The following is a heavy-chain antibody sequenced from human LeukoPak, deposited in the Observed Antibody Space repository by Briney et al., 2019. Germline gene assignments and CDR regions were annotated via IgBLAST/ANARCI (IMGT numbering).Heavy chain of an antibody. D-gene: IGHD1-26*01. CDR1: GGSISSGSYY. CDR3: ARDSRYSGGLDY. CDR2: IYTSGST. Sequence: PSETLSLTCTVSGGSISSGSYYWSWIRQPAGKGLEWIGRIYTSGSTNYNPSLKSRVTISVDTSKNQFPLKLGSVTAADTAVYYCARDSRYSGGLDYWGQGTLVTVSS. V-gene: IGHV4-61*02. J-gene: IGHJ4*02.